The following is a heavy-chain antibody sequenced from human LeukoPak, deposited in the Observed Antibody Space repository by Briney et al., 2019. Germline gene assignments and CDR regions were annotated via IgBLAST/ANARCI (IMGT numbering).Heavy chain of an antibody. D-gene: IGHD1-7*01. J-gene: IGHJ6*02. Sequence: GGPLRLSCAASGFIFSNYEMTWVHQAPGKGLEWVSYISGSGNTKYYADSVTGRFTISRDKAKNSMYLQMNSLRAEDTAVYHCARTLAGTTSFHYGMDVWGQGTTVTVSS. V-gene: IGHV3-48*03. CDR2: ISGSGNTK. CDR1: GFIFSNYE. CDR3: ARTLAGTTSFHYGMDV.